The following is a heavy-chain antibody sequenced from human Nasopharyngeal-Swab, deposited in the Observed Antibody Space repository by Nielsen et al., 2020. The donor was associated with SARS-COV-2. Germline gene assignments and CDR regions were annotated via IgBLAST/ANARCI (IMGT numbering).Heavy chain of an antibody. D-gene: IGHD5-18*01. Sequence: SETLSLTCTVSGGSISSYYWSWIRQPPGKGLEWIGYIFHSGSTNYNPSLKSRVTISVDTSKNQFSLRLSSVTAADTAVYYCASDDTAMATGFDYWGQGVLVTVSS. CDR1: GGSISSYY. J-gene: IGHJ4*02. CDR3: ASDDTAMATGFDY. V-gene: IGHV4-59*01. CDR2: IFHSGST.